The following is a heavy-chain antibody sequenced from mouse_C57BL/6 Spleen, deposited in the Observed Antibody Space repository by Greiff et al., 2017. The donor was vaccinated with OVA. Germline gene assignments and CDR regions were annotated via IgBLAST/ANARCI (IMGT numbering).Heavy chain of an antibody. D-gene: IGHD1-1*01. CDR1: GYSITSGYY. CDR2: ISYDGSN. CDR3: ARDVYYYGSRSFDY. Sequence: EVQRVESGPGLVKPSQSLSLTCSVTGYSITSGYYWNWIRQFPGNKLEWMGYISYDGSNNYNPSLKNRISITRDTSKNQFFLKLNSVTTEDTATYYCARDVYYYGSRSFDYWGQGTTLTVSS. V-gene: IGHV3-6*01. J-gene: IGHJ2*01.